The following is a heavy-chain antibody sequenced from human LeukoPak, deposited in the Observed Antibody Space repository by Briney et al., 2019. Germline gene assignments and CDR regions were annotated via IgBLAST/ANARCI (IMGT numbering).Heavy chain of an antibody. CDR2: ISSSSSYI. CDR1: GFTFSSYS. D-gene: IGHD5-18*01. J-gene: IGHJ3*02. Sequence: PGGSLRLSCAASGFTFSSYSMNWVRQAPGKGLEWVSSISSSSSYIYYADSVKGRFTISRDNAKNSLYLQMNSLRAEDTAVYYCARDNGYSYGTGAFDIWGQGTMVTVSS. CDR3: ARDNGYSYGTGAFDI. V-gene: IGHV3-21*01.